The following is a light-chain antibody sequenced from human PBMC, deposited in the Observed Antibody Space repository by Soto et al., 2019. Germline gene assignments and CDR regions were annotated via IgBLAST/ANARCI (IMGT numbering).Light chain of an antibody. CDR2: DAS. J-gene: IGKJ5*01. CDR3: QQRSNWPPIT. V-gene: IGKV3-11*01. CDR1: QSVSSY. Sequence: EIVLTQSPATLSLSPGERATLSCRASQSVSSYLAWYQQKPGQAPRLLIYDASNRATGIPARFSGSGSGTDFTLIISSLEPEDFAVYSCQQRSNWPPITFGQGTRLEIK.